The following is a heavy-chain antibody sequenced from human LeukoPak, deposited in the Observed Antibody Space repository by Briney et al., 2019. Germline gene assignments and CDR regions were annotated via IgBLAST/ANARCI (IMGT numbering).Heavy chain of an antibody. D-gene: IGHD6-13*01. V-gene: IGHV3-11*01. Sequence: GGSLRLSCAASGFTFSDYYMSWIRQAPGKGLEWISYISSSGSTIYYADSVKGRFTISRDNSKNTLYLQMNSLRAEDTAVYYCAKGGGYSSSWDTGDYWGQGTLVTVSS. CDR1: GFTFSDYY. CDR3: AKGGGYSSSWDTGDY. J-gene: IGHJ4*02. CDR2: ISSSGSTI.